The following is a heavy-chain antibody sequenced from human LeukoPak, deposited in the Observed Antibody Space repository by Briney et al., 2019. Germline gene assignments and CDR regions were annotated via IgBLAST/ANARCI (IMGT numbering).Heavy chain of an antibody. Sequence: ASVKVSCKASGYTFTSYAMHWVRQAPGQRLEWMGWINAGNGNTKYSQEFQGRVTITRDTSASTAYMELSSLRSEDMAVHYCAKGYYGSGSYGWFDYWGQGTLVTVSS. CDR3: AKGYYGSGSYGWFDY. CDR2: INAGNGNT. V-gene: IGHV1-3*03. CDR1: GYTFTSYA. D-gene: IGHD3-10*01. J-gene: IGHJ4*02.